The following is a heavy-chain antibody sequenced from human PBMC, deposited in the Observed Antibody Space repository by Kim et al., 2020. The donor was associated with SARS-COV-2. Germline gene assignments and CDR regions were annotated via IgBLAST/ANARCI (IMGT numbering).Heavy chain of an antibody. V-gene: IGHV7-4-1*02. CDR2: INTNTGNP. Sequence: ASVKVSCKASGYTFTSYAMNWVRQAPGQGLEWMRWINTNTGNPTYAQGFTGRFVFSLDTSVSTAYLQISSLKAEDTAVYYCARGDPYYDFWSGQIDYWGQGTLVTVSS. D-gene: IGHD3-3*01. CDR3: ARGDPYYDFWSGQIDY. J-gene: IGHJ4*02. CDR1: GYTFTSYA.